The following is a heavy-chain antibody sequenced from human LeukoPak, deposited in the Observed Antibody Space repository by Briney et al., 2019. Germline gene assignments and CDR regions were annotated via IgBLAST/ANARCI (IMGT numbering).Heavy chain of an antibody. CDR2: ISWNGGSI. V-gene: IGHV3-9*01. CDR3: AKDSTYYYGMDV. J-gene: IGHJ6*02. Sequence: GGSLRLSCAASGFTFDDYAMHWVRQAPGKGLEWVSGISWNGGSIGYADSVKGRFTISRDNSKNTLYLQMNSLRAEDTAVYYCAKDSTYYYGMDVWGQGTTVTVSS. CDR1: GFTFDDYA.